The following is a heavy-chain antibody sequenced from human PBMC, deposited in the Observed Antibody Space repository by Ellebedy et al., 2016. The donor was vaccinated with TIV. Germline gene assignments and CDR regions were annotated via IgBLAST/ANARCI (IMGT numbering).Heavy chain of an antibody. Sequence: PGGSLRLSCAASGFTFSSYAMSWVRQAPGKGLEWVSVVSGSGGSTYYADSVKGQFTISRDNSKNTLYLQMNSLRAEDTAVYYCAPRIGQFDYWGQGTLVTVSS. CDR3: APRIGQFDY. V-gene: IGHV3-23*01. J-gene: IGHJ4*02. CDR2: VSGSGGST. D-gene: IGHD2/OR15-2a*01. CDR1: GFTFSSYA.